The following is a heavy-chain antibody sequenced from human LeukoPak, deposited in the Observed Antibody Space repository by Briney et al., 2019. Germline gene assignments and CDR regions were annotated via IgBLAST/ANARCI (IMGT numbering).Heavy chain of an antibody. CDR3: ARGLQLVDWFDP. D-gene: IGHD6-13*01. V-gene: IGHV3-21*01. J-gene: IGHJ5*02. CDR1: GFTFSSYS. Sequence: GGSLRLSCAASGFTFSSYSMNWVRQAPGKGLEWVSSISSSSSYIYYADSVKGRFTISRDNAKNSLYLQMNSLRAEDTAVYYCARGLQLVDWFDPWGQGTLVTVSS. CDR2: ISSSSSYI.